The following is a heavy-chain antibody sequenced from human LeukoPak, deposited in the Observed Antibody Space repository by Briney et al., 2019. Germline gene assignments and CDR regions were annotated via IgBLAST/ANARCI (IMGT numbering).Heavy chain of an antibody. J-gene: IGHJ4*02. CDR2: ISGSGGST. V-gene: IGHV3-23*01. D-gene: IGHD5-12*01. Sequence: PGGSLRLSCAASGFTFSSSAMSWVRQAPGKRLEWVSAISGSGGSTYYADSVKGRFTISRDNSKNTLYLQMNSLRAEDTAVYYCAKDSVYGGYARNLVDYWGQGTLVTVSS. CDR3: AKDSVYGGYARNLVDY. CDR1: GFTFSSSA.